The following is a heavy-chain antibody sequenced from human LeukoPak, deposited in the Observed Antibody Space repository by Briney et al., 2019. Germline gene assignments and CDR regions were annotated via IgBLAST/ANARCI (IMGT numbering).Heavy chain of an antibody. CDR3: AREDPQTTVPEGMDV. D-gene: IGHD4-17*01. Sequence: KPSETLSLTCTVSGGSIRYYYWSWIRQSPGKGLEWIGYIYYSGTTNYNPSLKSRVTISVDTSKNQFSLQLRSVTAADTAVYYCAREDPQTTVPEGMDVWGQGTTVTVSS. CDR2: IYYSGTT. V-gene: IGHV4-59*01. CDR1: GGSIRYYY. J-gene: IGHJ6*02.